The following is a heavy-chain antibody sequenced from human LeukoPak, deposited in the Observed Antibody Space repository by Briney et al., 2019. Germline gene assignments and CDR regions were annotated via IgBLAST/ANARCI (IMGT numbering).Heavy chain of an antibody. Sequence: SVKVSCKASGGTFSSCAISWVRQAPGQGLEWMGGIIPIFGTANYAQKFQGRVTITADKSTSTAYMELSSLRSEDTAVYYCASWQMTTVTTLAFDIWGQGTMVTVSS. D-gene: IGHD4-17*01. CDR2: IIPIFGTA. V-gene: IGHV1-69*06. CDR3: ASWQMTTVTTLAFDI. CDR1: GGTFSSCA. J-gene: IGHJ3*02.